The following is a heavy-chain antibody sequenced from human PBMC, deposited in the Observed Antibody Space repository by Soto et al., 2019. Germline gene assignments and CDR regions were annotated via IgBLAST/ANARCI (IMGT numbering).Heavy chain of an antibody. Sequence: GGSLRLACAASGFTFNIAAIHWVRQASGKGLEWVGLIRNKANGYATAYAPSVKGRITVSRDDSKNMAFLEMNSLKTEDTAVYYCASQGVALXLDCWAQRTLVTVSS. CDR3: ASQGVALXLDC. CDR1: GFTFNIAA. J-gene: IGHJ4*02. D-gene: IGHD2-21*01. V-gene: IGHV3-73*01. CDR2: IRNKANGYAT.